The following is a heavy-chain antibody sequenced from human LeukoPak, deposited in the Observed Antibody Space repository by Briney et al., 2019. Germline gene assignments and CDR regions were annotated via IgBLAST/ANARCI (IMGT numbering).Heavy chain of an antibody. J-gene: IGHJ4*02. CDR1: GFTFSSYS. V-gene: IGHV3-21*01. Sequence: PGGSLRLPCAASGFTFSSYSMNWVRQAPGKGLEWVSSISSSSSYIYYADSVKGRFTISRDNAKNSLYLQMNSLRAEDTAVYYCARDPSFYDSTNHWGQGTLVTVSS. CDR3: ARDPSFYDSTNH. D-gene: IGHD3-22*01. CDR2: ISSSSSYI.